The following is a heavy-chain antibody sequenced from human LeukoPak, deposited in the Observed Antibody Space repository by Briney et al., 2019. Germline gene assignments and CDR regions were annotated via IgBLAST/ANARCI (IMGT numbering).Heavy chain of an antibody. V-gene: IGHV4-34*01. CDR1: GGSFSGYY. D-gene: IGHD6-13*01. Sequence: SETLSLTCAVYGGSFSGYYWSWIRQPPGKGLEWIGEINHSGSTNYNPSLKSRVTISVDTSKNQFSLKLSSVTAADTAVYYCARGSLAAAVHFDYWGQGTLVTVSS. J-gene: IGHJ4*02. CDR2: INHSGST. CDR3: ARGSLAAAVHFDY.